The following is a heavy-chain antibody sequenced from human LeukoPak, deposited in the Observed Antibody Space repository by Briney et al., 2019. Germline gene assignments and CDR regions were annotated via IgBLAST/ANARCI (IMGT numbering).Heavy chain of an antibody. CDR1: GFTFSSYS. CDR2: ISSSSSYI. J-gene: IGHJ3*02. Sequence: GGSLRLSCVASGFTFSSYSMNWVRQAPGKGLEWVSPISSSSSYIYYADSVKGRFTISRDNAKNSLYLQMNSLRAEDTAVYYCARAGCGWVLTPCDAFDIWGQGTMVTVSS. D-gene: IGHD2-15*01. CDR3: ARAGCGWVLTPCDAFDI. V-gene: IGHV3-21*01.